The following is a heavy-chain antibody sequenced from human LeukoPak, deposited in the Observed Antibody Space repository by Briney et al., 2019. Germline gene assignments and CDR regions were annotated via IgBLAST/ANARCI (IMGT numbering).Heavy chain of an antibody. V-gene: IGHV3-23*01. J-gene: IGHJ4*02. D-gene: IGHD3-10*01. CDR3: ARDVNPIRGVMDY. Sequence: GGSLRLSCAASGFTFSSYGMTWVRQAPGKGLEWVSGISGSGGSTYYADSVKGRFTISRDNDKNTLYMQMNSLRAEDTAVYYCARDVNPIRGVMDYWGQGTLVTVSS. CDR2: ISGSGGST. CDR1: GFTFSSYG.